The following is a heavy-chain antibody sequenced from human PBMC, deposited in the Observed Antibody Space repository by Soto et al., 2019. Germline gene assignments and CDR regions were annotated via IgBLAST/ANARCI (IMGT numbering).Heavy chain of an antibody. CDR3: ASGWGQGYDFWSGYPYGMDV. V-gene: IGHV4-34*01. J-gene: IGHJ6*02. Sequence: SEILSLTCAVYGGSFSGYYWSWIRQPPGKGLEWIGEINHSGSTNYNPSLKSRVTISVDTSKNQFSLKLSSVTAADTAVYYCASGWGQGYDFWSGYPYGMDVWGQGTTVTVSS. CDR1: GGSFSGYY. CDR2: INHSGST. D-gene: IGHD3-3*01.